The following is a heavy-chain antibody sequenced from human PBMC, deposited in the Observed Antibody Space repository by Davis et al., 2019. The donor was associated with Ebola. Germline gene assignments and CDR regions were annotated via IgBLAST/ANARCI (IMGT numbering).Heavy chain of an antibody. CDR2: IIPVFRTS. Sequence: SVKVSCKAVGDTLTSYAMTWVRKAPGQGLEWMGGIIPVFRTSNYAQKFQGRVTITADESTRTAYMELNGLRSEDTAVYYCAHLGPQRYCSGGGCHGYLDYWGQGTLVTVSS. CDR1: GDTLTSYA. D-gene: IGHD2-15*01. CDR3: AHLGPQRYCSGGGCHGYLDY. V-gene: IGHV1-69*13. J-gene: IGHJ4*01.